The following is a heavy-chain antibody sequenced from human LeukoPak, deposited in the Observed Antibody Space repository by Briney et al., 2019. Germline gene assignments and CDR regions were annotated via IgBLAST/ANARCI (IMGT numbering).Heavy chain of an antibody. D-gene: IGHD3-9*01. CDR3: AIEDEYRRGFDL. Sequence: GGSLRLSCAASGFNFNSYSLTWVRQAPGKGLEWLAYIPASGSTTFSADSVKGRFTISRDNAKNSVYLQMTSLKADDTAVYYCAIEDEYRRGFDLWGGGILVTVSS. CDR1: GFNFNSYS. V-gene: IGHV3-48*04. CDR2: IPASGSTT. J-gene: IGHJ4*02.